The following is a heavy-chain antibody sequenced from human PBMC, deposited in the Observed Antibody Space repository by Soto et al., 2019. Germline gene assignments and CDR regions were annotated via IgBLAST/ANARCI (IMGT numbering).Heavy chain of an antibody. CDR2: IYYSGST. J-gene: IGHJ6*02. Sequence: SETLSLTCTVSGGSISSGDYYWSCIRQPPGKGLEWIGYIYYSGSTYYNPSLKSRVTISVDTSKNQYSLKLSSVTAADTAVYYCARGPYYDFWSGYTRPHRNAMDVWGQGTTVTVSS. CDR3: ARGPYYDFWSGYTRPHRNAMDV. CDR1: GGSISSGDYY. D-gene: IGHD3-3*01. V-gene: IGHV4-30-4*01.